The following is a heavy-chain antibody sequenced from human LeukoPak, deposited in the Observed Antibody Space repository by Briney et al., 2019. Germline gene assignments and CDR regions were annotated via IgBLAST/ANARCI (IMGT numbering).Heavy chain of an antibody. V-gene: IGHV3-30*03. D-gene: IGHD6-13*01. CDR3: ARGDYSSSWGDY. J-gene: IGHJ4*02. Sequence: GRSLRLSCAASGFTFSSYGMHWVRRAPGKGLEWVAIISYDGSEKYYADSVKGRFTISRDNSKNTLYLQINSLRPEDTAVYYCARGDYSSSWGDYWGQGTLVTVSS. CDR1: GFTFSSYG. CDR2: ISYDGSEK.